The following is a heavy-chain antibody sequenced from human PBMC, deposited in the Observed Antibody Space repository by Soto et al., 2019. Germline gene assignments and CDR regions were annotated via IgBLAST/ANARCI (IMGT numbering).Heavy chain of an antibody. V-gene: IGHV5-51*01. Sequence: GESLKISCKGPGYSFTSYWIGWVRQMPGKALEWMGIIHPGDSDARYSPSFQGQVTISADKSSSTAYLQWSSLKASDTAMYYCARTLVTYGSGSYFYYYYAMDVWGQGTTVTVSS. CDR3: ARTLVTYGSGSYFYYYYAMDV. CDR1: GYSFTSYW. D-gene: IGHD3-10*01. J-gene: IGHJ6*02. CDR2: IHPGDSDA.